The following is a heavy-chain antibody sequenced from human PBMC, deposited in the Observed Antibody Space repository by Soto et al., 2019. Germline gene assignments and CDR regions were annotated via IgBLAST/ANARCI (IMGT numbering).Heavy chain of an antibody. V-gene: IGHV2-26*01. J-gene: IGHJ4*02. CDR3: ARILTYYDSDGYYFEFDY. D-gene: IGHD3-22*01. CDR2: IFSHDER. Sequence: SGPTLVNPTETLTLTCTVSGFSLSNPRMGVSWIRQPPGKALEWLAHIFSHDERSYSTSLKSRLTISRDTSKSQVVLNMTNMDPVDTATYYCARILTYYDSDGYYFEFDYWGLGTLVTVSS. CDR1: GFSLSNPRMG.